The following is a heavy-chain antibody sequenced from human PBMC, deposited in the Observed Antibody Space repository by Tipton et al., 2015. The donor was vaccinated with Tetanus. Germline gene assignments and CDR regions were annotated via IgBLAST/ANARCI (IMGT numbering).Heavy chain of an antibody. CDR1: GDSVSGYY. CDR3: AGVTAQRTELYFDH. Sequence: TLSLTCTVSGDSVSGYYWSWIRQPPGKGLEWIGYVYYTGSTNHNPSLKSRINIAMDRSKNQISLQLTSVTAADTAVYFCAGVTAQRTELYFDHWGQGTLVTVSS. D-gene: IGHD6-13*01. J-gene: IGHJ4*02. V-gene: IGHV4-59*02. CDR2: VYYTGST.